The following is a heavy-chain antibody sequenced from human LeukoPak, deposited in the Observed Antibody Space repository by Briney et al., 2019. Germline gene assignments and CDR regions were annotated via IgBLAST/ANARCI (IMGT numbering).Heavy chain of an antibody. J-gene: IGHJ6*03. CDR2: INWNGDNT. V-gene: IGHV3-20*04. Sequence: GGSLRLSCAASGFTFDDYGMSWVRQAPGKGLEWVSGINWNGDNTNYADSLKGRFTISRDNAKNSLYLQMNSLRAEDMALYYCAKSRNDDYYMDVWGKGTTVTVSS. D-gene: IGHD1-1*01. CDR1: GFTFDDYG. CDR3: AKSRNDDYYMDV.